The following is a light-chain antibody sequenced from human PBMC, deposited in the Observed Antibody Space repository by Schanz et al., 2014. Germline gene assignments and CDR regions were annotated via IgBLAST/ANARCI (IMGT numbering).Light chain of an antibody. Sequence: QSVLTQPPSASGTPGQRVTISCSGSSSNIGSNYVYWYQQLPGTAPKLLIYRNNQRPSGVPDRFSGSKSGTSASLAISGLQSEDEADYYCAAWDDSLNGWVFGGGTKLTVV. V-gene: IGLV1-47*01. CDR2: RNN. J-gene: IGLJ3*02. CDR1: SSNIGSNY. CDR3: AAWDDSLNGWV.